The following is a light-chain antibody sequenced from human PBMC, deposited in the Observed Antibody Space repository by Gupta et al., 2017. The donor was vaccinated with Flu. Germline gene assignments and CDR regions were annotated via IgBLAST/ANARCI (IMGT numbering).Light chain of an antibody. J-gene: IGLJ2*01. CDR3: ETWDSSIRAGV. CDR1: SSNIGKNY. Sequence: KVTIPCSGSSSNIGKNYGAWYYQLQGKEHKLRIEKNNERPSAIPDRFPGATSGTSATPGTIGGQTGEEADDYCETWDSSIRAGVFGGGTKVTVL. CDR2: KNN. V-gene: IGLV1-51*01.